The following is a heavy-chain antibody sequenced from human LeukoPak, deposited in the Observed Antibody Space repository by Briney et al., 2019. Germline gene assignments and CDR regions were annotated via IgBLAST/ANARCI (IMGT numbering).Heavy chain of an antibody. V-gene: IGHV5-51*01. D-gene: IGHD3-22*01. J-gene: IGHJ4*02. CDR2: IYPGDSDT. Sequence: GESLKISCKGSGYSFTSYWIGWVRQMPGKGLEWMGIIYPGDSDTRYSPSFQGQVTISADKSISTAYLQWSSLKASDTAMYYCAREGRRASTYYYDSSAVIDYWGQGTLVTVSS. CDR1: GYSFTSYW. CDR3: AREGRRASTYYYDSSAVIDY.